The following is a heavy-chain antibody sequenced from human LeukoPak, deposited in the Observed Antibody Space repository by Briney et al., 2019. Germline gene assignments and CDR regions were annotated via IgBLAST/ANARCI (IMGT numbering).Heavy chain of an antibody. J-gene: IGHJ4*02. CDR2: IYTSGST. D-gene: IGHD3-22*01. CDR1: GGSISGFY. Sequence: SETLSLTCTVSGGSISGFYWSWIRQPAGKGLEWIGRIYTSGSTDYNPSLKSRVTMSVDKSKNQVSMKVTSVTAADTAVYYCARYFYGSSGYYYPDYWGQGTLVTVSS. V-gene: IGHV4-4*07. CDR3: ARYFYGSSGYYYPDY.